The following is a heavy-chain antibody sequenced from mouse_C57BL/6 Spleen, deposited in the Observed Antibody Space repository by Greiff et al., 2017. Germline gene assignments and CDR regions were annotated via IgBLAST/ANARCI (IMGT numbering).Heavy chain of an antibody. J-gene: IGHJ4*01. CDR2: IDPNSGGT. Sequence: QVQLQQPGAELVKPGASVKLSCKASGYTFTSYWMHWVKQRPGRGLEWIGRIDPNSGGTTYNQKFKGKATLTVDKPSSTAYMQLSSLTSEDSAFEFCASSFITTVVDYAMDYWGQGTSVTVSS. CDR1: GYTFTSYW. D-gene: IGHD1-1*01. CDR3: ASSFITTVVDYAMDY. V-gene: IGHV1-72*01.